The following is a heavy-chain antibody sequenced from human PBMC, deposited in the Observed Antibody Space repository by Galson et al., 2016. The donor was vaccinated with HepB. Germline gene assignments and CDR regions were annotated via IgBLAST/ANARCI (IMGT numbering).Heavy chain of an antibody. J-gene: IGHJ5*02. V-gene: IGHV3-23*01. CDR1: GFTFRYYA. CDR3: AKERGWYGGPNYGS. D-gene: IGHD2-15*01. Sequence: SLRLSCASSGFTFRYYAMTWVRRAPGKGLGWVSDISGAGGTTHYADSVKGRFTISRDNSRDTLYLKMDRLRAADTAVYYCAKERGWYGGPNYGSWGQGTLVTVSS. CDR2: ISGAGGTT.